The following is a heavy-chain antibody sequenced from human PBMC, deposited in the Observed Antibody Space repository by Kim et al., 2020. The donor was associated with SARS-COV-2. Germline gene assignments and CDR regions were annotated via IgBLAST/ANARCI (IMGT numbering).Heavy chain of an antibody. Sequence: GGSLRLSCAASGFTFSSYAMHWVRQAPGKGLEWVAGISYDGSNKYYADSVKGRFTISRDNSKNTLYLQMNSLRAEDTAVYYCAISPYGSYYYGMDVWGHGTPVTVS. CDR1: GFTFSSYA. J-gene: IGHJ6*02. D-gene: IGHD4-17*01. V-gene: IGHV3-30-3*01. CDR3: AISPYGSYYYGMDV. CDR2: ISYDGSNK.